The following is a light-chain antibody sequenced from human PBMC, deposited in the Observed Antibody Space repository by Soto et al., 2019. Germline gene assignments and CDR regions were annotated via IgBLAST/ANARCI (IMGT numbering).Light chain of an antibody. J-gene: IGKJ1*01. CDR1: QSVGTW. CDR2: GAS. V-gene: IGKV1-5*01. Sequence: DIQMTQSPSTLSASVGGRVTITCRASQSVGTWVAWYQQKPGKAPKLLIFGASNLESGVPSRFSGSGSGTEFTLTIATLQPDDFPTYFCQHYHRNMWSFGPGTKVDIK. CDR3: QHYHRNMWS.